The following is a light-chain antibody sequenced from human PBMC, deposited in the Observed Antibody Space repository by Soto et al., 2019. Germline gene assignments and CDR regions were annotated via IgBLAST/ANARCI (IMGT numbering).Light chain of an antibody. Sequence: QLVLTQSPSASASPGASVQLTCTLSSGHSSYAIAWRQKQPEKGPRYLMKVNSDGSHNKGDGIPDRFSGSSSGAERYLTISSLQSEDEADYFCRTWGTGTVVFGGGTKLTVL. CDR1: SGHSSYA. V-gene: IGLV4-69*01. CDR2: VNSDGSH. CDR3: RTWGTGTVV. J-gene: IGLJ2*01.